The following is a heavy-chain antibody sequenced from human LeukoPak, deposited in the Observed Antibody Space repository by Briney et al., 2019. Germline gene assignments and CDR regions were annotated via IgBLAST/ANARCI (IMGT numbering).Heavy chain of an antibody. V-gene: IGHV5-10-1*01. CDR1: GYSFTSYC. CDR3: ARLPKLWFGEFLY. Sequence: GESLKISCKGSGYSFTSYCISWVRQMPGKGLEWMGRIDPSGSYTSYSPSFQGHVTISADKSISTAYLQWSSLKASDTAMYYCARLPKLWFGEFLYWGQGTLVTVSS. CDR2: IDPSGSYT. D-gene: IGHD3-10*01. J-gene: IGHJ4*02.